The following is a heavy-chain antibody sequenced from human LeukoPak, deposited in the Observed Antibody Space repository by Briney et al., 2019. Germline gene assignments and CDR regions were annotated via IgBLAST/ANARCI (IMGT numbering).Heavy chain of an antibody. V-gene: IGHV3-30-3*01. J-gene: IGHJ5*02. Sequence: GGSLRLSCVASGFTFSSHVMHWVRQAPGKGLEWLVIISYDGSSKYYADSVKGRFTMSRDNSRNTLYLQMSSLRADDTAVYYCARLYASGRYNWFDPWGQGTLVTVSS. CDR3: ARLYASGRYNWFDP. CDR1: GFTFSSHV. CDR2: ISYDGSSK. D-gene: IGHD3-10*01.